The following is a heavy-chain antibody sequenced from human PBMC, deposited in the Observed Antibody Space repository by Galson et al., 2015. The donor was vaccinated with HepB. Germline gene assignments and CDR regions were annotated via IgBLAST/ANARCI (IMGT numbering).Heavy chain of an antibody. CDR2: INPSGGST. CDR3: ARDKYCSGGSCYSGFYYYGMDV. D-gene: IGHD2-15*01. J-gene: IGHJ6*02. CDR1: GYTFTSYY. V-gene: IGHV1-46*03. Sequence: SVKVSCKASGYTFTSYYMHWVRQAPGQGLEWMGIINPSGGSTSYAQKFQGRVTMTRDTSTSTVYMELSSLRSEDTAVYYCARDKYCSGGSCYSGFYYYGMDVWGQGTTVTVSS.